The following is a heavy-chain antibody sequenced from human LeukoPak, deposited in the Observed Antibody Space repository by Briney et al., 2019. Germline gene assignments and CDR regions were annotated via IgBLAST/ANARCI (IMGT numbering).Heavy chain of an antibody. J-gene: IGHJ5*02. CDR3: ARDVGYRSWFDP. CDR1: GFTFNTFG. D-gene: IGHD5-18*01. V-gene: IGHV3-48*01. Sequence: PGGSLRLSCATSGFTFNTFGMHWVRQAPGKGLEWVSYITGSATITYYADSVKGRFTISRDNGKNSLYLQMNSLRAEDTPVYYCARDVGYRSWFDPWGQGTLVIVSS. CDR2: ITGSATIT.